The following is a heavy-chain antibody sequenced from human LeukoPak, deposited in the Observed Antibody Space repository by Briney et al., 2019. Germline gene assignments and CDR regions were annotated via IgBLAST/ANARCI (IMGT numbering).Heavy chain of an antibody. CDR3: ARREVTVTKGWYFVL. Sequence: SETLSLTCTVSGGSISSGSYYWSWIRQPAGKGLEWIGRIYTSGSTNYNPSLKSRVTISVDTSKNQFSLKLSSVTAADTAVYYCARREVTVTKGWYFVLWGRGTLVTVSS. V-gene: IGHV4-61*02. J-gene: IGHJ2*01. D-gene: IGHD4-17*01. CDR1: GGSISSGSYY. CDR2: IYTSGST.